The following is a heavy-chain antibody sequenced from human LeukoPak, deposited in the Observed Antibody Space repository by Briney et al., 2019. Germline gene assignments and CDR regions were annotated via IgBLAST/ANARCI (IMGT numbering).Heavy chain of an antibody. CDR3: ARGKWVMIFGVVRHRMRDNWFDS. J-gene: IGHJ5*01. CDR1: GGSISSSSYY. V-gene: IGHV4-39*01. D-gene: IGHD3-3*01. Sequence: SETLSLTCTVSGGSISSSSYYWGWIRQPPGKGLEWIGSIYYSGSTYYNPSLKSRVTISVDTSKNQFSLKLSSVTAADTAVYYCARGKWVMIFGVVRHRMRDNWFDSWGQGTLVTVSS. CDR2: IYYSGST.